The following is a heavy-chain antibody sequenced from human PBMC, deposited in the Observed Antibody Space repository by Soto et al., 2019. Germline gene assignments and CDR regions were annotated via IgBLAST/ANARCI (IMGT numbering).Heavy chain of an antibody. CDR3: TGGPYGGIGRYGMDF. CDR2: IYSSCGP. D-gene: IGHD6-13*01. J-gene: IGHJ6*02. Sequence: EVQLVESGGGLVQPGGSLRLSCAASGFTVSSNYMTWVRQAPGKGLEWVPLIYSSCGPYYADCVKGRFTISGDNSKKRLYLQMNSLRAKDTAVYYCTGGPYGGIGRYGMDFWGQGTTVTVSS. V-gene: IGHV3-66*01. CDR1: GFTVSSNY.